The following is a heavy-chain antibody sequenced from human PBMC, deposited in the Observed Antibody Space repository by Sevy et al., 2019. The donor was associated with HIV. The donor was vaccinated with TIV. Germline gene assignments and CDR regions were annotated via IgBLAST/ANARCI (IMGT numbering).Heavy chain of an antibody. Sequence: GGSLRLSCAASGFIVNSNYMTWVRQAPGKGLEGVSVIHSDDTTYQADSVKDRFTISRDNFKNTLYLHMSSLRAEDTAVYYCARGKSGYGYALNYWGQGTLVTVSS. CDR2: IHSDDTT. CDR1: GFIVNSNY. V-gene: IGHV3-66*01. D-gene: IGHD5-18*01. CDR3: ARGKSGYGYALNY. J-gene: IGHJ4*02.